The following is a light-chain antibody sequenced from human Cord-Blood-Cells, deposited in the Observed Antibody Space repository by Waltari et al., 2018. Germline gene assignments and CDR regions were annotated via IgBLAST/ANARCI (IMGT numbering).Light chain of an antibody. CDR2: RKN. V-gene: IGLV1-47*01. J-gene: IGLJ1*01. CDR1: SSNIGSNN. Sequence: QSVLTQPPSASGTPGQRVTTSCSGSSSNIGSNNVSWSQQPPGTAPKRPLYRKNQRPSGVPDRFSGSKSGTSASLAISGLRSEDEADYYCAAWDDSLSGYVFGTGTKVTVL. CDR3: AAWDDSLSGYV.